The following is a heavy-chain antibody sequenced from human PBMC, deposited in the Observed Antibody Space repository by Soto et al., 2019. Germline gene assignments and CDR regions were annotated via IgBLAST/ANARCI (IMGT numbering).Heavy chain of an antibody. D-gene: IGHD6-19*01. CDR3: ARGGWYNDY. CDR1: GGSMTNNY. CDR2: IYFSGNT. J-gene: IGHJ4*02. V-gene: IGHV4-59*01. Sequence: SETLSLTCTVSGGSMTNNYWSWIRQPPGKRLESIGYIYFSGNTNYNPSLKSRVTIEVDTSKNQFSLKLNSVTTADTAVYYCARGGWYNDYWRQGALVTVSS.